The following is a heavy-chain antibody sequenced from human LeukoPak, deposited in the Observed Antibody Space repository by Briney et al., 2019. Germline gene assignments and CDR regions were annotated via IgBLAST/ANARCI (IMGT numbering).Heavy chain of an antibody. CDR3: ARVYVEENYFDY. V-gene: IGHV4-39*07. D-gene: IGHD5-24*01. CDR1: GGSISSSSYY. CDR2: IYHSGST. Sequence: SETLSLTCTVSGGSISSSSYYWGWIRQPPGKGLEWIGSIYHSGSTYYNPSLKSRVTISVDTSKNQFSLKLSSMTAADTAVYYCARVYVEENYFDYWGQGTLVTVSS. J-gene: IGHJ4*02.